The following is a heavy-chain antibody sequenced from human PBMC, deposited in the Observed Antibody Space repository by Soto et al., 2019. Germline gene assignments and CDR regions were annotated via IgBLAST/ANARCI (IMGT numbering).Heavy chain of an antibody. CDR1: GGSISSYY. CDR3: ARRRIPIAVTGTLDH. CDR2: INHSGST. J-gene: IGHJ4*02. V-gene: IGHV4-34*01. Sequence: SETLSLTCTVSGGSISSYYWSWIRQPPGKGLEWIGEINHSGSTNYNPSLKNRVTISVDTSKSQFSLKLRSVTAADTAVYYCARRRIPIAVTGTLDHWGQGALVTVSS. D-gene: IGHD6-19*01.